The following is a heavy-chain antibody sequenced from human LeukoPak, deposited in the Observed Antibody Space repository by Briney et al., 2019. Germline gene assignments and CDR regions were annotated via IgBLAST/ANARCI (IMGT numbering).Heavy chain of an antibody. D-gene: IGHD6-13*01. CDR2: MNPNSANT. J-gene: IGHJ4*02. V-gene: IGHV1-8*01. CDR3: ARGPPESSNSDY. Sequence: ASVKVSCKASGYTFTSYDINWVRQATGQGLEWMGWMNPNSANTGYAQKFQGRVTMTRNTSISTAYMELSSLRSEDTAVYYCARGPPESSNSDYWGQETLVTVSS. CDR1: GYTFTSYD.